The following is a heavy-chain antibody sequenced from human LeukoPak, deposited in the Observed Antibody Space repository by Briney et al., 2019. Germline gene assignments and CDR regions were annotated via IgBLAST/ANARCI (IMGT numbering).Heavy chain of an antibody. Sequence: GGSLRLSCAATGFSVRNYYMSWVRQAPGKGLEWVSLIRDSGETFYIDSVKGRFTISSDDSKNTVYLQMNRLRVEDTAVYFCARDRAATEHWVEFNLWGQGTLVTISS. V-gene: IGHV3-66*03. CDR1: GFSVRNYY. CDR2: IRDSGET. CDR3: ARDRAATEHWVEFNL. J-gene: IGHJ5*02. D-gene: IGHD3-3*02.